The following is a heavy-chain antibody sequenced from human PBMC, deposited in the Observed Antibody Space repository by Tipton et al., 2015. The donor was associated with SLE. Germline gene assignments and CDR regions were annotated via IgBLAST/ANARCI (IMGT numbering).Heavy chain of an antibody. CDR2: ISHSGNI. Sequence: TLSLTCAVYGGSSSEYYWNWIRQPPGKGLEWSGEISHSGNIKYNPSLKSRVTMSVDTSKTQFSLKVTSLTAADTAVYYCATFYFSRPSCSDYWGQGTLVTVSS. CDR1: GGSSSEYY. D-gene: IGHD2-2*01. V-gene: IGHV4-34*01. CDR3: ATFYFSRPSCSDY. J-gene: IGHJ4*02.